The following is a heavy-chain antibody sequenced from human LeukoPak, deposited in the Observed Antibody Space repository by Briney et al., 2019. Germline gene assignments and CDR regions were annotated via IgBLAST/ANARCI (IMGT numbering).Heavy chain of an antibody. CDR2: IYYSGNT. CDR3: ARESDTSGSYLGYWFDY. V-gene: IGHV4-39*07. D-gene: IGHD3-22*01. CDR1: GGSISSSSYY. Sequence: PSETLSLTCTVSGGSISSSSYYWGWIRQPPGKGLEWIGSIYYSGNTNYNPSLKSRVTISLDTSKNQFSLKLSSVTAADTAVYYCARESDTSGSYLGYWFDYWGQGTLVTVSS. J-gene: IGHJ4*02.